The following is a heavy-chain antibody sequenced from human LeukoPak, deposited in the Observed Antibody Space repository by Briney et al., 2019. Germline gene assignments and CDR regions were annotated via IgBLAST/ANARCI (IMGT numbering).Heavy chain of an antibody. Sequence: SETLSLTCSVSGGSIRGYYWSWIRQPAGRRLEWLGRIDGSGSTHYNPFFESRVTMSGDTSKNRFSLKLSSVTAADTAVYYCARDSKAVDGSGDFDYWGQGTLVTVSS. D-gene: IGHD6-13*01. V-gene: IGHV4-4*07. CDR3: ARDSKAVDGSGDFDY. CDR2: IDGSGST. J-gene: IGHJ4*02. CDR1: GGSIRGYY.